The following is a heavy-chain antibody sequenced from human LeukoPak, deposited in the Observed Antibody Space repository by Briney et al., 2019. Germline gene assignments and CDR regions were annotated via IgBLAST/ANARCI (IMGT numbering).Heavy chain of an antibody. CDR1: GYTFTSYD. Sequence: ASVKVSCTASGYTFTSYDINWVRQATGQGLEWMGWMNPNSGNTGYAQKFQGRVTMTRNTSISTAYMELSSLRSEDTAVYYCARGPGWRYGMDVWGQGTTVTVSS. J-gene: IGHJ6*02. CDR3: ARGPGWRYGMDV. D-gene: IGHD6-19*01. CDR2: MNPNSGNT. V-gene: IGHV1-8*01.